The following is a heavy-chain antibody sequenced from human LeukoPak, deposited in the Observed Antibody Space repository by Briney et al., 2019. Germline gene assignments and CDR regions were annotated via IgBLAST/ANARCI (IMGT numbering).Heavy chain of an antibody. J-gene: IGHJ4*02. CDR2: IRQDGSEE. CDR1: GFTFSSYW. CDR3: ASPNDYGGNGGYFDY. Sequence: PGGSLRLSCAASGFTFSSYWMSWVRQAPGKGLEWVANIRQDGSEEFYVDSVKGRFTISRDNAKNSLYLQMNSLRAEDTAVYYCASPNDYGGNGGYFDYWGQGTLVTVSS. D-gene: IGHD4-23*01. V-gene: IGHV3-7*02.